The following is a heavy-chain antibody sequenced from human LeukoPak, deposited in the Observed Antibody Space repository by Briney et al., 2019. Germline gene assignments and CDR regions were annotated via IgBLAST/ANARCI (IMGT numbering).Heavy chain of an antibody. Sequence: SETLSLTCAVYGGSFSGYYWSWIRQPPGKGLEWIGEINHSGSTNYNPSLKSRVTISVDTSKNQISLKLSSVTAADTAVYYCATTDTAMFTGGYRYWGQGTLVTVSS. J-gene: IGHJ4*02. CDR2: INHSGST. CDR3: ATTDTAMFTGGYRY. V-gene: IGHV4-34*01. D-gene: IGHD5-18*01. CDR1: GGSFSGYY.